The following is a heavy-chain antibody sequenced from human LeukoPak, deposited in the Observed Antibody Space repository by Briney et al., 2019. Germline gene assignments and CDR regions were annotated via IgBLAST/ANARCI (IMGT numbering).Heavy chain of an antibody. D-gene: IGHD2-2*01. CDR2: IYYSGST. CDR3: ASSDCSSTSCHASRSTLLPYYYYGMDV. J-gene: IGHJ6*02. Sequence: SETLSLTCTVSGGSISSGDYYWSWIRQPPGKGLEWIGYIYYSGSTYYNPSLKSRVTISVDTSKNQFSLKLSSVTAADTAVYYCASSDCSSTSCHASRSTLLPYYYYGMDVWGQGTTVTVSS. CDR1: GGSISSGDYY. V-gene: IGHV4-30-4*01.